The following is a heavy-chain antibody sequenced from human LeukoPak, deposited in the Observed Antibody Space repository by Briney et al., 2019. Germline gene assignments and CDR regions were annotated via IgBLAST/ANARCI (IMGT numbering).Heavy chain of an antibody. CDR3: AKDESPPYSSGWFDY. CDR2: ISGSGGST. J-gene: IGHJ5*01. D-gene: IGHD6-19*01. Sequence: TGGSLRLSCAASGFTFSTYAMSWVRQAPVKGLEWVSAISGSGGSTYYADSVKGRFTISRDNSKNTLYLQMNSLRAEDTAVYYCAKDESPPYSSGWFDYWGQGTLVTVSS. CDR1: GFTFSTYA. V-gene: IGHV3-23*01.